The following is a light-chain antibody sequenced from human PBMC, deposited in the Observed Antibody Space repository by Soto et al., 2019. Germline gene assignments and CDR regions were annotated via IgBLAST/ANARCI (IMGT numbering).Light chain of an antibody. CDR1: SSDVGTYNY. CDR3: SSYTSSSTLVL. Sequence: QSALTQPASVSGSPGLSITISCTGTSSDVGTYNYVFWYQQHPGKAPKLMIYEVSHRPSGISNRFSGSKSGSTASLTISGLQAEDEADYFCSSYTSSSTLVLFGGGTKLTVL. V-gene: IGLV2-14*01. J-gene: IGLJ3*02. CDR2: EVS.